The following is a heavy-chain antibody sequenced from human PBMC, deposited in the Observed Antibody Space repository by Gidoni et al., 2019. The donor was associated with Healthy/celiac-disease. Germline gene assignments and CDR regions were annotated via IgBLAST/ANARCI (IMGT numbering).Heavy chain of an antibody. D-gene: IGHD1-26*01. V-gene: IGHV1-69*02. Sequence: QVQLVQSGAEVQKPGSSVKVSCKASGGTFSSYTISWVRQAPGQGLEWMGRIIPILGIANYAQKFQGRVTITADKSTSTAYMELSSLRSEDTAVYYCASTVGATHAFDIWGQGTMVTVSS. CDR1: GGTFSSYT. CDR3: ASTVGATHAFDI. J-gene: IGHJ3*02. CDR2: IIPILGIA.